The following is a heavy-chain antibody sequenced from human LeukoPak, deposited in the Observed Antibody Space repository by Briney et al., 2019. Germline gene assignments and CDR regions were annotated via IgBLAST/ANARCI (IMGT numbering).Heavy chain of an antibody. Sequence: ASVKVSCKASGYAFTGYYMHWVRQAPGQGLEWMGWINPNSGGTNYAQKFQGRVTMTRDTSISTAYMGLSRLRSDDTAVYYCARPLTTVTSGIFGMDVWGQGTTVTVSS. D-gene: IGHD4-17*01. CDR2: INPNSGGT. CDR3: ARPLTTVTSGIFGMDV. V-gene: IGHV1-2*02. J-gene: IGHJ6*02. CDR1: GYAFTGYY.